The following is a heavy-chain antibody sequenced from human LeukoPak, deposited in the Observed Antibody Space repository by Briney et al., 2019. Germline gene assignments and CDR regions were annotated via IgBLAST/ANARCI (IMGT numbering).Heavy chain of an antibody. CDR1: GVSISSYY. D-gene: IGHD2-2*01. Sequence: SETLSLTCTVSGVSISSYYWSWIRQPAGKGLEWIGRIYTSGSTNYNPSLKSRVTMSVDTSKNKFSLKLSSVTAADTAVYYCARGYCSSGGCYYGMDVWGQGTTVTVSS. CDR3: ARGYCSSGGCYYGMDV. CDR2: IYTSGST. J-gene: IGHJ6*02. V-gene: IGHV4-4*07.